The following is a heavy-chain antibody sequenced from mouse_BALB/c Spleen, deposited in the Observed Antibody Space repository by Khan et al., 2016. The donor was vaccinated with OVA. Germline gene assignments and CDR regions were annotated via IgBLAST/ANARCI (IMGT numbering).Heavy chain of an antibody. CDR2: LAPGSGSA. V-gene: IGHV1S41*01. J-gene: IGHJ4*01. CDR3: ARSNYYGGSLYAMDY. CDR1: GYTFTSYW. Sequence: DLVKPGASVKLSCKASGYTFTSYWIYWIKQRPGQGLEWIGRLAPGSGSAYYNEVFKGKATLTVDASSSTAYIQLSSLSSEDSAVYVCARSNYYGGSLYAMDYWGQGTSVTVSS. D-gene: IGHD1-1*01.